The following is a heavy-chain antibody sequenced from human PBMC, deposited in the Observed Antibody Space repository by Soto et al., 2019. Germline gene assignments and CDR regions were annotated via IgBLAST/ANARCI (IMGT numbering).Heavy chain of an antibody. V-gene: IGHV3-7*01. J-gene: IGHJ4*02. Sequence: PGGSLRLSCAASGFIFSSYWMSWARQAPGKGLEWVANIKQDGSEKNYVDSVKGRFTMSRDNGKNSLYLQMSSLRAEDTAVYYCARDGMRPLNYWGQGTLVTVSS. CDR1: GFIFSSYW. CDR2: IKQDGSEK. CDR3: ARDGMRPLNY. D-gene: IGHD1-1*01.